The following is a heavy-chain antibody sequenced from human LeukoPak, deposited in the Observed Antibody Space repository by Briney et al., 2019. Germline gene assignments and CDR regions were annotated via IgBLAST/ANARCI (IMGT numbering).Heavy chain of an antibody. V-gene: IGHV1-18*01. J-gene: IGHJ3*02. Sequence: ASVKVSCKASGYTFTSYGISWVRQAPGQGLEWMGWISAYNGNTKYAQKLQGRVTMTTDTSTSTAYMELRSLRSDDTAVYYCARGGGIVVVITNDAFDIWGQGTMVTVSS. CDR1: GYTFTSYG. CDR3: ARGGGIVVVITNDAFDI. D-gene: IGHD3-22*01. CDR2: ISAYNGNT.